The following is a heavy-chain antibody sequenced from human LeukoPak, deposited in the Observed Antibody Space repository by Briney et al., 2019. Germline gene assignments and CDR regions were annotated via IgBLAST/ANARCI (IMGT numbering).Heavy chain of an antibody. J-gene: IGHJ4*02. Sequence: ASVKVSCRASGYTFTSYGISWVRQAPGQGLEWMGWISAYNGNTNYAQKLQGRVTMTTDTSTSTAYMELRSLRSDDTAVYYCARVDDYDILTGYYKAYFDYWGQGTLVTVSS. D-gene: IGHD3-9*01. CDR2: ISAYNGNT. CDR1: GYTFTSYG. CDR3: ARVDDYDILTGYYKAYFDY. V-gene: IGHV1-18*01.